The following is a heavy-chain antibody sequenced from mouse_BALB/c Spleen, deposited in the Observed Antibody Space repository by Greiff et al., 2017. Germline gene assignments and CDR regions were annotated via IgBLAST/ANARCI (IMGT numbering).Heavy chain of an antibody. CDR1: GFNIKDYY. Sequence: VLLQQSGAELVRSGASVKLSCTASGFNIKDYYMYWVKQMPAQGLEWIGWIVPENGDTEYAPTFQGKATMTADTSSNTAYLQLSSLTSEDTAVYYCSAGDDDTFADWGEGTLVTVSA. D-gene: IGHD2-4*01. CDR2: IVPENGDT. CDR3: SAGDDDTFAD. J-gene: IGHJ3*01. V-gene: IGHV14-4*02.